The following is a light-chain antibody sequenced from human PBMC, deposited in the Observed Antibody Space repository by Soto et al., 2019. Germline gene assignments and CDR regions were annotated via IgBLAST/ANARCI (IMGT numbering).Light chain of an antibody. CDR3: CSYAGSNNYV. J-gene: IGLJ1*01. CDR1: SSDVGGYKY. CDR2: EVS. Sequence: QSVLTQPPSASGSAGQSVTISCTGTSSDVGGYKYVSWFQQHPGKAPKLMICEVSKRPAGVPDRFSGSRSGNPASLTVSCLQGEDEADYYCCSYAGSNNYVFGTGTQLTVL. V-gene: IGLV2-8*01.